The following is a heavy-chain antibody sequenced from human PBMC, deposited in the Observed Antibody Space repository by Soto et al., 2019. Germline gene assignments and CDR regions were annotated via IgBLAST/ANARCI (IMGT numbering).Heavy chain of an antibody. CDR1: GGSVSSGSYY. Sequence: SETLSLTCTVSGGSVSSGSYYWSWIRQPPGKGLEWIGYIYYSGSTNYNPSLKSRVTISVDTSKNQFSLKLSSVTAADTAVYYCARLRVYYFDYWGRGTLVTVSS. D-gene: IGHD4-17*01. CDR3: ARLRVYYFDY. V-gene: IGHV4-61*01. J-gene: IGHJ4*02. CDR2: IYYSGST.